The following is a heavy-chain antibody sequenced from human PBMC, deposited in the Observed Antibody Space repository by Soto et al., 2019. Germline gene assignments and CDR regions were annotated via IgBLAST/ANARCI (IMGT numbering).Heavy chain of an antibody. CDR3: AKGHGDWRFYYMDV. D-gene: IGHD4-17*01. CDR1: GFTFSNYG. V-gene: IGHV3-23*01. CDR2: LSGSGGST. J-gene: IGHJ6*03. Sequence: EFQLLESGGGLVQPGGSLRLSCAASGFTFSNYGMSWVSQAPGKGLEWVSGLSGSGGSTYYVDSVKGLFTISRDNSQNMLFLQMNSLRAEDTALYLCAKGHGDWRFYYMDVWGEGTGLSVSS.